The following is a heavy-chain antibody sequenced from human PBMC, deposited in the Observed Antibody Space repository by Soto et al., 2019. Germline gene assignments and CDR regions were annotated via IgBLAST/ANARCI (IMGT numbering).Heavy chain of an antibody. Sequence: VASVKVSCKASGFTFSNYGLNRVRQAPGQGLEWMGWVSANNGHTNYAQNLQGRVSMTTDTSTSTAYMELRGLTFDDTAVYYCARDIESVTAKHFFYYYAMDVWGQGTTVTVSS. CDR1: GFTFSNYG. J-gene: IGHJ6*02. CDR3: ARDIESVTAKHFFYYYAMDV. CDR2: VSANNGHT. V-gene: IGHV1-18*01. D-gene: IGHD2-8*01.